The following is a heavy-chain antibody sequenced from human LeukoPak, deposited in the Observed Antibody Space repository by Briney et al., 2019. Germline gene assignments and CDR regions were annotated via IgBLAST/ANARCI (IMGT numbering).Heavy chain of an antibody. CDR3: AKAFSFGSGYFYSTFDY. CDR1: GFTFSSYS. V-gene: IGHV3-23*01. J-gene: IGHJ4*02. CDR2: ISDSADST. Sequence: GGSLRLSCAASGFTFSSYSMNWVRQAPGKGLEWVSTISDSADSTHYADSVKGRFTISRDNSKNTLYLQMSSLRAEDTAIYYCAKAFSFGSGYFYSTFDYWGQGTLVTVSS. D-gene: IGHD3-10*01.